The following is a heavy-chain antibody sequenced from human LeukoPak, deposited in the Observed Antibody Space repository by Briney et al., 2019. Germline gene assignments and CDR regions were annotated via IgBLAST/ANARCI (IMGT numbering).Heavy chain of an antibody. CDR3: ARAIRGSKIASRYYFYYMDV. Sequence: ASVKVSCKASGGTFSSYAISWVRQAPGQGLEWMGGIIPIFGTANYAQKFQGRVTITADESTSTAYMELSSLRSEDTAVYYCARAIRGSKIASRYYFYYMDVWGKGTTVTVSS. CDR1: GGTFSSYA. CDR2: IIPIFGTA. V-gene: IGHV1-69*01. D-gene: IGHD3-10*01. J-gene: IGHJ6*03.